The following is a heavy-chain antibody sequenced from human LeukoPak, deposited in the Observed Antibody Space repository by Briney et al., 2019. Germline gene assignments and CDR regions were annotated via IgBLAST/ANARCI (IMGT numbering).Heavy chain of an antibody. D-gene: IGHD6-13*01. CDR2: IYGGGAA. CDR1: GINVSTNY. J-gene: IGHJ4*02. V-gene: IGHV3-66*02. CDR3: VSSTGQQLIPYDY. Sequence: GGSLRLSCAASGINVSTNYMTWIRQAPGKGLEWVSLIYGGGAAYYAESVRGRFIISRDNSTNTLFLQMNSLRAEDTAVYYCVSSTGQQLIPYDYWGQGTHVAVSS.